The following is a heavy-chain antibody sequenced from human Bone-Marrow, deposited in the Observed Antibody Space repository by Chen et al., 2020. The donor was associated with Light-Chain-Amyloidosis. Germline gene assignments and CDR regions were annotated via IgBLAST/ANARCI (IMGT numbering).Heavy chain of an antibody. Sequence: QVNLVESGGGVVHSGESVRLSCGASGFSFNDYGMHWVRQAPGKGLEWLAVMWYDGSIKKYADSVKGRFTISRDNSKNTLYLDMSSLIYEDTAVYYCARNLLTWEVVGTVGYWGQGTPVTVSS. J-gene: IGHJ4*02. V-gene: IGHV3-33*01. CDR2: MWYDGSIK. CDR1: GFSFNDYG. CDR3: ARNLLTWEVVGTVGY. D-gene: IGHD3-22*01.